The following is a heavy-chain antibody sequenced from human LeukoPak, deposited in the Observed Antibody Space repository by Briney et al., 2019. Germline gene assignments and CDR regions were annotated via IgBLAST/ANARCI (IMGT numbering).Heavy chain of an antibody. CDR3: AREGGFYRPLDY. V-gene: IGHV4-4*02. CDR1: GGSVINTNW. Sequence: PSGTLSLTCGVSGGSVINTNWWTWVRQPPGRGLAWIGEVHLDGRTNYNPSLESRLTMSVDVSENQVSLKLTSVTAADTAVYYCAREGGFYRPLDYSGQGTLVTVSS. D-gene: IGHD3-3*01. CDR2: VHLDGRT. J-gene: IGHJ4*02.